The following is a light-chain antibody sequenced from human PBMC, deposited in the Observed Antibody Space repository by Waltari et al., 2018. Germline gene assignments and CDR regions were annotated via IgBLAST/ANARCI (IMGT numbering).Light chain of an antibody. J-gene: IGKJ2*01. Sequence: DIQLTQSPSFMSASVGDRVTITCRASQGISSYLAWFQQKPGKAPKLLIYTASTLQSGVPARVSGSGSGTEFTLTISSLQPEDFATYYCQHLNSYPVTFGQGTKLEIK. V-gene: IGKV1-9*01. CDR2: TAS. CDR1: QGISSY. CDR3: QHLNSYPVT.